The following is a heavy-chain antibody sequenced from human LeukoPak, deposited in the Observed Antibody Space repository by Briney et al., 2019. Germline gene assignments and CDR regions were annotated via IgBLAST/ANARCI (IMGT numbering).Heavy chain of an antibody. J-gene: IGHJ6*02. CDR2: INPNSGGT. V-gene: IGHV1-2*02. CDR3: ARGPSASYYDFWRGPADPIPRVGMDV. D-gene: IGHD3-3*01. CDR1: GYTFTDFY. Sequence: ASVKVSCKASGYTFTDFYLYWVRQAPGQGLEWMGWINPNSGGTNFAQKFQGRVTITADKSTSTAYMELSSLRSEDTAVYYCARGPSASYYDFWRGPADPIPRVGMDVWGQGTTVTVSS.